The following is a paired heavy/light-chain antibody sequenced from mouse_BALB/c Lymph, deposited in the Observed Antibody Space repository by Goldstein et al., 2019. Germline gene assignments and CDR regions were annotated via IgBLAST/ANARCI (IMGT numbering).Heavy chain of an antibody. V-gene: IGHV1-4*02. Sequence: QVQLQQSAAELARPGASVKMSCKASGYTFTSYTMHWVKQRPGQGLEWIGYINPSSGYTEYNQKFKDKTTLTADKSSSTAYMQLSSLTSEDSAVYYCAKRGDYYGSSRYYYAMDYWGQGTSVTVSS. CDR3: AKRGDYYGSSRYYYAMDY. D-gene: IGHD1-1*01. CDR2: INPSSGYT. J-gene: IGHJ4*01. CDR1: GYTFTSYT.
Light chain of an antibody. J-gene: IGKJ1*01. CDR3: LQGTHQPWT. CDR2: GIS. Sequence: DVVVTQTPLSLPVSFGDQVSISCRSSQSLANSYGNTYLSWYLHKPGQSPQLLIYGISNRFSGVPDRFSGSGSGTDFTLKISTIKPEDLGMYYCLQGTHQPWTFGGGTKLEIK. V-gene: IGKV1-88*01. CDR1: QSLANSYGNTY.